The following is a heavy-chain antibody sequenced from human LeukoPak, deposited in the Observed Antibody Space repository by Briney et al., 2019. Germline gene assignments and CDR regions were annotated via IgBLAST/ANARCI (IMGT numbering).Heavy chain of an antibody. V-gene: IGHV1-46*01. CDR3: VREKTSGAFDY. CDR2: INPSGSST. CDR1: GHTFTKSY. D-gene: IGHD2-15*01. Sequence: SVKVSCKAPGHTFTKSYMHCVRQAPGQGLEWMAIINPSGSSTNYAPKFQGIITMTRDTSTSTVSMELNSLRSEDAAVYYGVREKTSGAFDYWGQGTLVTVSS. J-gene: IGHJ4*02.